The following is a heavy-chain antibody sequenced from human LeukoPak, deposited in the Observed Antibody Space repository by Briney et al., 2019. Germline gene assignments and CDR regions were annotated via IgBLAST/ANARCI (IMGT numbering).Heavy chain of an antibody. Sequence: TSETLSLTCTVSGGSISSYYWSWIRQPPGKGLEWIGYIYYSGSTNYNPSLKSRVNISVDTSKNQFSLKLSSVTAADTAVYYCATDSQRSAFDIWGQGTMVTVFS. D-gene: IGHD4-17*01. V-gene: IGHV4-59*12. J-gene: IGHJ3*02. CDR1: GGSISSYY. CDR3: ATDSQRSAFDI. CDR2: IYYSGST.